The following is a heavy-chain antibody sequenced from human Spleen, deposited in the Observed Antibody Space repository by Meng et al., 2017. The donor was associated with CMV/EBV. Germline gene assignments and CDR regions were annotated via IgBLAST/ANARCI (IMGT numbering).Heavy chain of an antibody. V-gene: IGHV3-30*04. J-gene: IGHJ6*02. CDR2: ISDDGSHK. CDR1: GFTFSDYA. Sequence: GESLKISCAASGFTFSDYAVHWVRQAPGKGLEWVTVISDDGSHKHYADSVKGRFTISRDNAKNSLHLQMNSLRAEDTAVYYCARVTVWGEPTDIGYYYYYGMDVWGQGTTVTVSS. CDR3: ARVTVWGEPTDIGYYYYYGMDV. D-gene: IGHD5-12*01.